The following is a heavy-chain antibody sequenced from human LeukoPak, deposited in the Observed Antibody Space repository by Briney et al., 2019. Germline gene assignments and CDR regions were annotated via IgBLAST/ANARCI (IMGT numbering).Heavy chain of an antibody. D-gene: IGHD3-22*01. CDR2: ISAYNGNT. CDR3: ARIGTFYYDSSGYYPGDY. Sequence: ASVKVSCKASGYTFTSYGISWVRQAPGQGLEWMGWISAYNGNTNYAQKPQGRVTMTTDTSTSTAYMELRSLRSDDTAVYYCARIGTFYYDSSGYYPGDYWGQGTLVTVSS. J-gene: IGHJ4*02. CDR1: GYTFTSYG. V-gene: IGHV1-18*01.